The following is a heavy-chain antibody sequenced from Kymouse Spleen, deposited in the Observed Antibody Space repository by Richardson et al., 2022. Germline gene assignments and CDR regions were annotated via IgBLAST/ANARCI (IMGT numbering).Heavy chain of an antibody. CDR1: GGSISSSSYY. V-gene: IGHV4-39*01. CDR3: ARYDSSGLWGV. J-gene: IGHJ6*02. Sequence: QLQLQESGPGLVKPSETLSLTCTVSGGSISSSSYYWGWIRQPPGKGLEWIGSIYYSGSTYYNPSLKSRVTISVDTSKNQFSLKLSSVTAADTAVYYCARYDSSGLWGVWGQGTTVTVSS. D-gene: IGHD6-19*01. CDR2: IYYSGST.